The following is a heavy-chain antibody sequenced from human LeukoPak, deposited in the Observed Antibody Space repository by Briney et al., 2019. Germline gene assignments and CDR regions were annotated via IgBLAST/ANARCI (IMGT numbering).Heavy chain of an antibody. Sequence: SETLSLTCTVSGGSLSSYYWSWIRQPPGKGLEWIGYIYYSASTNYNPSLKSRVTISVDTSKNQFSLKLSSVTAADTAVYYCAREVGWWLSSSSALDYWGQGTLVTVSS. J-gene: IGHJ4*02. CDR3: AREVGWWLSSSSALDY. D-gene: IGHD6-6*01. V-gene: IGHV4-59*12. CDR1: GGSLSSYY. CDR2: IYYSAST.